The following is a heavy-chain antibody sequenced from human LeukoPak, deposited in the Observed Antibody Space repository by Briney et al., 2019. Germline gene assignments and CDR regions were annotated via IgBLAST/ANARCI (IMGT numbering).Heavy chain of an antibody. CDR1: GGSISSYY. Sequence: SETLSLTCTVSGGSISSYYWSSIRRPPGKGLEWIGYIYYSGSTNYNHSLKSRVTISADTSKNKFSMKLSSVTAADTAVYYCARDVRPFDAFDIWGQGTMVTVSS. V-gene: IGHV4-59*12. CDR3: ARDVRPFDAFDI. CDR2: IYYSGST. J-gene: IGHJ3*02.